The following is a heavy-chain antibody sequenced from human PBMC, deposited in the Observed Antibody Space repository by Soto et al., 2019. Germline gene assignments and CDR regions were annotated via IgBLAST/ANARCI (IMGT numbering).Heavy chain of an antibody. D-gene: IGHD3-22*01. CDR1: GYTFTTYG. CDR3: ARSRLTMIVIPFAAH. CDR2: INTYSGNT. J-gene: IGHJ4*02. Sequence: QVLLAQSGTEVKKPGASVKVSCKASGYTFTTYGISWMRQAPGQAFEWMGWINTYSGNTNYVQTFQGRVTMTTDTSASTSFMELRSLRLADTAVYYCARSRLTMIVIPFAAHWGLGTQVTVSS. V-gene: IGHV1-18*04.